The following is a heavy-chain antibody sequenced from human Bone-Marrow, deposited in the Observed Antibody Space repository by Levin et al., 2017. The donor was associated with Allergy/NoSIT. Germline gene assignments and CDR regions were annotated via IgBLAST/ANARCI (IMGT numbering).Heavy chain of an antibody. CDR2: ISGSGGST. CDR3: AKGIRFLEWLPFGILVY. V-gene: IGHV3-23*01. J-gene: IGHJ4*02. CDR1: GFTFSSYA. Sequence: LPGGSLRLSCAASGFTFSSYAMSWVRQAPGKGLEWVSAISGSGGSTYYADSVKGRFTISRDNSKNTLYLQMNSLRAEDTAVYYCAKGIRFLEWLPFGILVYWGQGTLVTVSS. D-gene: IGHD3-3*01.